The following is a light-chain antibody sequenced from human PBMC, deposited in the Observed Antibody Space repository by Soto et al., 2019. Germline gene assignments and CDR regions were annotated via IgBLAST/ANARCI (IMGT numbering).Light chain of an antibody. V-gene: IGLV1-47*02. J-gene: IGLJ2*01. CDR2: SNN. Sequence: QAVVTQPPSASGTPGQRVTISCSGSSSNIGSNYVYWYQQLPGTAPKLLIYSNNQRPSGVPDRFSGSKSGTSASLAISVLRSEDEADYYCAAWDDSLSGVVFGGGTKLTVL. CDR1: SSNIGSNY. CDR3: AAWDDSLSGVV.